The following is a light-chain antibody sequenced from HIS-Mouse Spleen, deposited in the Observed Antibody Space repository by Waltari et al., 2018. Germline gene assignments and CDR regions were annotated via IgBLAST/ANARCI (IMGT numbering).Light chain of an antibody. V-gene: IGLV2-14*03. CDR1: SSDVGGYNY. CDR3: SSYTSSSFNVV. Sequence: QSALTQPASVSGSPGQSFTISCPGTSSDVGGYNYVPWYQQHPGKAPKLMIYDVSNRPSGVSNRFSGSKSGNTASLTISGLQAEDEADYYCSSYTSSSFNVVFGGGTKLTVL. CDR2: DVS. J-gene: IGLJ2*01.